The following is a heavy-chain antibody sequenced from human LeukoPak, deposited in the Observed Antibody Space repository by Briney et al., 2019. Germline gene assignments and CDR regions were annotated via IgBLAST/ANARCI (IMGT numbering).Heavy chain of an antibody. CDR1: GYTFTSYD. CDR2: MNPNSGNT. CDR3: ARGRSGYDFWSGYSTGGTYNWFDP. D-gene: IGHD3-3*01. J-gene: IGHJ5*02. Sequence: ASVKVSCKASGYTFTSYDINWVRQATGQGLEWMGWMNPNSGNTGYAQKFQGRVTITRNTSISTAYMELSGLRSEDTAVYYCARGRSGYDFWSGYSTGGTYNWFDPWGQGTLVTVSS. V-gene: IGHV1-8*03.